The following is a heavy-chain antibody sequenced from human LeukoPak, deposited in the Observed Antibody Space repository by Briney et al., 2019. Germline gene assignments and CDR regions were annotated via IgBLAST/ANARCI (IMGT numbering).Heavy chain of an antibody. CDR2: ISSSSSYI. V-gene: IGHV3-21*01. Sequence: GGSLRLSCAASGFTFSSYSMNWVRQAPGKGLEWVSSISSSSSYIYYADSVKGRFTISRDNSKNTLYLQMNSLRAEDTAVYYCAKVGPWSQHQSYYFDYWGQGTLVTVSS. D-gene: IGHD2-8*02. CDR3: AKVGPWSQHQSYYFDY. J-gene: IGHJ4*02. CDR1: GFTFSSYS.